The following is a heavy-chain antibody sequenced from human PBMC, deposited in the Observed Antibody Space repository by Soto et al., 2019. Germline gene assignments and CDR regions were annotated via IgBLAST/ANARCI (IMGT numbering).Heavy chain of an antibody. CDR3: AKATHRRYYYGMDV. J-gene: IGHJ6*02. CDR1: GFTFSSYG. CDR2: ISYDGSNK. V-gene: IGHV3-30*18. Sequence: GGSLRLSCAASGFTFSSYGMHWVRQAPGKGLEWEAVISYDGSNKYYADSVKGRFTISRDNSKNTLYLQMNSLRAEDTAVYYCAKATHRRYYYGMDVWGQGTTVTVSS. D-gene: IGHD3-10*01.